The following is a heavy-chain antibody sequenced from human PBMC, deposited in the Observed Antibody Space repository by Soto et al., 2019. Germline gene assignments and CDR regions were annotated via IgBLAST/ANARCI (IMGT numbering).Heavy chain of an antibody. Sequence: SETLSLTCSVSGVSISSSGCYWGWIRQPPGKGLEWIGSIYYSGRTYLNPSLKSRVTIFVDTSKNQVSLSLSSVTAADTAVYYCARHDGTVTLNWFDPWGQVTLVTVSS. V-gene: IGHV4-39*01. CDR1: GVSISSSGCY. D-gene: IGHD4-17*01. CDR3: ARHDGTVTLNWFDP. CDR2: IYYSGRT. J-gene: IGHJ5*02.